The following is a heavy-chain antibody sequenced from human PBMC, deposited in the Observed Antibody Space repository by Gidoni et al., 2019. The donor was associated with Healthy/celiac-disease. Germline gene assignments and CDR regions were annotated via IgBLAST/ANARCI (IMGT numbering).Heavy chain of an antibody. D-gene: IGHD1-26*01. Sequence: QATLKESGPVLVKPTETLTLTCTVSGFSLSNARMGVSWIRQPPGKALEWLAHIFSNDEQSYSTSLKSRLTISKDTSKSQVVLTMTNMDPVDTATYYCARNSHSNAWELHPFDYWGQGTLVTVSS. J-gene: IGHJ4*02. CDR3: ARNSHSNAWELHPFDY. V-gene: IGHV2-26*01. CDR2: IFSNDEQ. CDR1: GFSLSNARMG.